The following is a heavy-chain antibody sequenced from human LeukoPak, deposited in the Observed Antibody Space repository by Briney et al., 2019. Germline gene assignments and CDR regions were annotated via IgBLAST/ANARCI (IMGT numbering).Heavy chain of an antibody. CDR2: IYYSRST. J-gene: IGHJ6*02. CDR1: GGSISSSSYY. Sequence: PSETLSLTCTVFGGSISSSSYYWGWIRQPPGKGLEWIGYIYYSRSTNYNPSLKSRVTISVDTSKNQFSLKLSSVTAADTAVYYCARDTAMVDYYYGMDVWGQGTTVTVSS. D-gene: IGHD5-18*01. CDR3: ARDTAMVDYYYGMDV. V-gene: IGHV4-61*05.